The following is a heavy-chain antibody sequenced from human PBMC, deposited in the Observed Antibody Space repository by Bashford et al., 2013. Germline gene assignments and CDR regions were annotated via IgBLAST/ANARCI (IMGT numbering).Heavy chain of an antibody. Sequence: SETLSLTCAVSGGSISSSNWWTGSASPRGRGLEWVGNIYYNGNTHYNPSLKSGVAISIDTSKNQFSLKLSSVTAADTAVYYCARRYIDFGSGFRGYYYDSWGQGTLVTVSS. CDR1: GGSISSSNW. V-gene: IGHV4/OR15-8*02. J-gene: IGHJ4*02. CDR3: ARRYIDFGSGFRGYYYDS. CDR2: IYYNGNT. D-gene: IGHD3-3*01.